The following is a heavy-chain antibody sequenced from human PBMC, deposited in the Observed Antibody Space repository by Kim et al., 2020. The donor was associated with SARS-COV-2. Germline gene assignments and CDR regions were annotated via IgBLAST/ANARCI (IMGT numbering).Heavy chain of an antibody. V-gene: IGHV4-59*13. CDR2: IYYSGST. J-gene: IGHJ5*02. CDR1: GGSISSYY. CDR3: ARGICSGGSCYLPPSWTGEGLHWFDP. D-gene: IGHD2-15*01. Sequence: SETLSLTCTVSGGSISSYYWSWIRQPPGKGLEWIGYIYYSGSTNYNPSLKSRVTISVDTSKNQFSLKLSSVTAADTAVYYCARGICSGGSCYLPPSWTGEGLHWFDPWGQGTLVIVSS.